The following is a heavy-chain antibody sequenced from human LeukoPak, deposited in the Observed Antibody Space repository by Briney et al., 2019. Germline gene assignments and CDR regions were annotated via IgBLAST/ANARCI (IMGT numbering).Heavy chain of an antibody. V-gene: IGHV4-38-2*02. CDR1: GYSISSTYC. J-gene: IGHJ4*02. Sequence: SETLSLTCTVSGYSISSTYCWGWIRQSPGRGLEWIGSIYHTGSTFYNPSLTSRVTISVDTSKNQFSLNLTSVTAADTAVYYCARGLYGDSYDYWGQGTLVTVSS. D-gene: IGHD4-17*01. CDR3: ARGLYGDSYDY. CDR2: IYHTGST.